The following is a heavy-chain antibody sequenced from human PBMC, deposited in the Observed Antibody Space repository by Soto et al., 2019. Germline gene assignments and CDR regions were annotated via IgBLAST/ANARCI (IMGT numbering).Heavy chain of an antibody. D-gene: IGHD1-26*01. Sequence: QVPLVESGGGVVQPGRSLRLSCAVSGLNFNTYGMHWVRQAPGKGLEWVAVIWSDGSNKYYADSVKGRFTISRDNSKNMLYLQMNSLRVEDTAVYYCASAAGAYDNWGQGTLVTVSS. CDR3: ASAAGAYDN. J-gene: IGHJ4*02. V-gene: IGHV3-33*01. CDR2: IWSDGSNK. CDR1: GLNFNTYG.